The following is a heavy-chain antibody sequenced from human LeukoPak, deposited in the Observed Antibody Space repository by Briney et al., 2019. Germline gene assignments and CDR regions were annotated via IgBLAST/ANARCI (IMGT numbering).Heavy chain of an antibody. CDR2: TYYRSKWYN. J-gene: IGHJ6*02. Sequence: SQTLSLTCALSGDSVSSNSAAWHWIRQSPSRGLEWLVRTYYRSKWYNDYAVSVKSRITINPDTSKNQFSLQLNSVTPEDTAVYYCARTRIAGHYYGMDVGGQGTTVTVS. D-gene: IGHD1-26*01. CDR3: ARTRIAGHYYGMDV. CDR1: GDSVSSNSAA. V-gene: IGHV6-1*01.